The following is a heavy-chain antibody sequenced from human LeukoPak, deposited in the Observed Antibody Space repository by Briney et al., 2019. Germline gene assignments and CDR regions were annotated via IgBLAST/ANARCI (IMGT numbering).Heavy chain of an antibody. CDR2: INWNGGST. CDR1: GFTFDDYG. Sequence: GGSLRLSCAASGFTFDDYGMSWVRQAPGKGLEWVSGINWNGGSTGYADSVKGRFTISRDNAKNSLYLQMNRLRAEDTALYYCAKDFRGYSGGTIDYWGQGTLVTVSS. CDR3: AKDFRGYSGGTIDY. D-gene: IGHD1-26*01. J-gene: IGHJ4*02. V-gene: IGHV3-20*04.